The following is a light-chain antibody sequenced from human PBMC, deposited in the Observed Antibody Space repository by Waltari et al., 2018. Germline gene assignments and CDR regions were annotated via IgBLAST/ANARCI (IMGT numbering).Light chain of an antibody. J-gene: IGLJ3*02. CDR3: QVWENTDDPWV. Sequence: LTQPHSVSESPGKTVTISCTGSSGNIASNYVQWYQQKAGQAPVVVVFADSNRPSGIPERFSGSNSGNTATLTITRVEAGDEADYYCQVWENTDDPWVFGGGTKLTVL. CDR2: ADS. V-gene: IGLV3-21*03. CDR1: SGNIASNY.